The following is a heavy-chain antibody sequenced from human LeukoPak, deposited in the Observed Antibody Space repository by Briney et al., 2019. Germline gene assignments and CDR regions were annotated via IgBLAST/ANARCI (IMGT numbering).Heavy chain of an antibody. CDR3: ASDHSSPPRWVAFDI. CDR2: IYYSGST. CDR1: GGSISSYY. D-gene: IGHD6-6*01. J-gene: IGHJ3*02. V-gene: IGHV4-59*01. Sequence: SETLSLTCTVSGGSISSYYWSWIRQPPGKGLEWIGYIYYSGSTNYNPSLKSRVTISVDTSKNQFSLKLSSVTAADTAVYYCASDHSSPPRWVAFDIWGRGTMVTVSS.